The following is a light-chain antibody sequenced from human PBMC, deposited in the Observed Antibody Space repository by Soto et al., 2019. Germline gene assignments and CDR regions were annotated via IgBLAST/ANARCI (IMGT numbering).Light chain of an antibody. CDR1: QSISSW. Sequence: DIQMTQSPSTLSASVGDRVTITCRASQSISSWLAWYQQKPGKAPKLLIYKASSLESGVPSRFSGSGSGTEFTLTISRLQTDDIATYYCKQYNSYSYTSGQGTKLEIK. CDR3: KQYNSYSYT. CDR2: KAS. J-gene: IGKJ2*01. V-gene: IGKV1-5*03.